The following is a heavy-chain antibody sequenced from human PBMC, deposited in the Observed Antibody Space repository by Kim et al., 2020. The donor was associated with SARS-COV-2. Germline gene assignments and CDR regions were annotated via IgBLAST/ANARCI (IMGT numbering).Heavy chain of an antibody. CDR2: SI. CDR3: AKEEEQQLNY. V-gene: IGHV3-9*01. J-gene: IGHJ4*02. Sequence: SIGYADSVKGRFTISRDNAKNSLYLQMNSLRAEDTALYYCAKEEEQQLNYWGQGTLVTVSS. D-gene: IGHD6-13*01.